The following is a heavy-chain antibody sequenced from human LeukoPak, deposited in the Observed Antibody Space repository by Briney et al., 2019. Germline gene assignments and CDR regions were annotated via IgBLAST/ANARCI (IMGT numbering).Heavy chain of an antibody. CDR1: GGSISSYY. J-gene: IGHJ4*02. V-gene: IGHV4-4*07. Sequence: PSETLSLTCTVSGGSISSYYWSWIRQPAGKGLEWIGRIYTSGSTNYNPSLKSRVTMSVGTSKNQFSLKLSSVTAADTAVYYCARGLPGFDYGDYFDYWGQGTLVTVSS. D-gene: IGHD4-17*01. CDR3: ARGLPGFDYGDYFDY. CDR2: IYTSGST.